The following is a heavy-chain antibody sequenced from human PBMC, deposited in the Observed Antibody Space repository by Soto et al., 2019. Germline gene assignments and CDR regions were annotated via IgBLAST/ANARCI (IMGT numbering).Heavy chain of an antibody. Sequence: SVKVSCKASGGTFSSYAISWVRQAPGQGLEWMGGIIPIFGTASYAQKFQGRVTITADESTSTAYMELSSLRSEDTAVYYCAGGYCSSTSCPKDLYYYCGQGTLVTVSA. CDR1: GGTFSSYA. D-gene: IGHD2-2*01. CDR3: AGGYCSSTSCPKDLYYY. V-gene: IGHV1-69*13. J-gene: IGHJ4*02. CDR2: IIPIFGTA.